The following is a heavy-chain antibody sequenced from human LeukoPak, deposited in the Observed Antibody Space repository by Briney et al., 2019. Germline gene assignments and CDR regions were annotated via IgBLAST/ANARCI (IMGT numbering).Heavy chain of an antibody. V-gene: IGHV4-34*01. CDR3: ARGHYYDSSGYYYTQPKRFDY. J-gene: IGHJ4*02. CDR2: INHSGST. Sequence: SETLSLTCAVYGGSFSGYYWSWICQPPGKGLEWIGEINHSGSTNYNPSLKSRVTISVDTSKNQFSLKLSSVTAADTAVYYCARGHYYDSSGYYYTQPKRFDYWGQGTLVTVSS. CDR1: GGSFSGYY. D-gene: IGHD3-22*01.